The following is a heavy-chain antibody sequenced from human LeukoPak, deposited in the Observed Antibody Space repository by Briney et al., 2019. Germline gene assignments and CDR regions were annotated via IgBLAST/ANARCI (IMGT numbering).Heavy chain of an antibody. Sequence: GGSLRLSCAASGFTFSSYAMSWVRQAPGKGLEWVANIKQDGSEKYYVDSVKGRFTTSRDSAKNSLYLQMNSLRAEDTAVYYCARDIPVLLWFGESGGGFDPWGQGTLVTVSS. D-gene: IGHD3-10*01. CDR2: IKQDGSEK. CDR1: GFTFSSYA. CDR3: ARDIPVLLWFGESGGGFDP. V-gene: IGHV3-7*01. J-gene: IGHJ5*02.